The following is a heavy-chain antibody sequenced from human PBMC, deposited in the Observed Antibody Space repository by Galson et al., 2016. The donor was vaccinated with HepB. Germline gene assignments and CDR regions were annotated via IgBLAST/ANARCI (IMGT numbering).Heavy chain of an antibody. CDR2: ITDRGTRT. Sequence: SLRLSCAASGFTLTSYAITWVRQAPGKGLEWVSAITDRGTRTYFADSVKGRLTLSRDNFKNTLYLQMNSLRAEDTAVYYCARDGHMETSAPLGFDYWGQGALVTVSS. CDR1: GFTLTSYA. J-gene: IGHJ4*02. CDR3: ARDGHMETSAPLGFDY. D-gene: IGHD2-21*01. V-gene: IGHV3-23*01.